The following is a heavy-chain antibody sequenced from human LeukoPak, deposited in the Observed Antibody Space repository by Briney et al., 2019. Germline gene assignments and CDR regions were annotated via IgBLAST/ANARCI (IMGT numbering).Heavy chain of an antibody. D-gene: IGHD2-8*01. J-gene: IGHJ3*02. CDR1: GFTFNSYW. CDR2: INRDGSGT. V-gene: IGHV3-74*01. CDR3: ARDRLTNDAFDI. Sequence: PGGSLRLSCAASGFTFNSYWMHWVRQAPGKGLVWVSRINRDGSGTSDADFVKGRFTISRDNSKNTLYLQMNSLRAEDTAMYYCARDRLTNDAFDIWGQGTMVTVSS.